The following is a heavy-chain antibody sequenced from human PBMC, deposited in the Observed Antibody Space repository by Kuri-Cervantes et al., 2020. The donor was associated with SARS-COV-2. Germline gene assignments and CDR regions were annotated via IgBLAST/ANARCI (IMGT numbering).Heavy chain of an antibody. CDR2: IIPIFGTA. D-gene: IGHD1-14*01. CDR1: GGTFSSYA. CDR3: ARDLQRGTFDT. V-gene: IGHV1-69*06. Sequence: SVKVSCKASGGTFSSYAISWVRQAPGQGLEWMGGIIPIFGTANYAQKFQGRVTITADKSTSTAYMELSSLRFEDTAVYYCARDLQRGTFDTWGQGTMVTVSS. J-gene: IGHJ3*02.